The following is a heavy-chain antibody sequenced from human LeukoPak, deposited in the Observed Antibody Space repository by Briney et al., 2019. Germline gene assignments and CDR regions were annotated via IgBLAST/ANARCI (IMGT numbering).Heavy chain of an antibody. Sequence: PSETLSLTCTVSPGSIGGHGYYWAYLRQPPGKGLEWIGTIHVTGTTHFNPSLMGRVTISIDSSKNQFSLKLGSVTAADTAVYYCAKSNGYGLIDIWGQGTMVTVSS. V-gene: IGHV4-39*07. J-gene: IGHJ3*02. CDR1: PGSIGGHGYY. CDR3: AKSNGYGLIDI. D-gene: IGHD3-10*01. CDR2: IHVTGTT.